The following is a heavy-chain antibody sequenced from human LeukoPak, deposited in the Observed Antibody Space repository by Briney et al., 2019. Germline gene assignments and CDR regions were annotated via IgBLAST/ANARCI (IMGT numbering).Heavy chain of an antibody. CDR1: GFTFDTYS. CDR2: ISSSSDVI. Sequence: GGSLRLSCAASGFTFDTYSMDWVRQAPGKGLEWLSYISSSSDVIYYADSVKGRFTISRDNAKNSLYLQMNSLRAEDTAVHYCTRDPTRRFDYWGQGTLVTVSS. V-gene: IGHV3-48*01. J-gene: IGHJ4*02. D-gene: IGHD2-15*01. CDR3: TRDPTRRFDY.